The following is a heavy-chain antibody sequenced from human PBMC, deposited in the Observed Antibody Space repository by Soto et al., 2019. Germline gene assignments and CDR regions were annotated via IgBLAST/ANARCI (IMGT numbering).Heavy chain of an antibody. CDR2: IYYSGST. J-gene: IGHJ5*02. V-gene: IGHV4-39*01. Sequence: SETLSLTCTVSGGSISSSSYYWGWIRQPPGKGLEWIGSIYYSGSTYYNPSLKSRVTISVDTSKNQFSLKLSSVTAADTAVYYCARRGSAGLELASWGQGTLVTVSS. CDR3: ARRGSAGLELAS. CDR1: GGSISSSSYY. D-gene: IGHD1-7*01.